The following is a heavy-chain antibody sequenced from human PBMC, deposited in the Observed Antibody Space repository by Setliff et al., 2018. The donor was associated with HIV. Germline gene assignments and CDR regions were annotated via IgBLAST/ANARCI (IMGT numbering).Heavy chain of an antibody. D-gene: IGHD3-10*01. CDR3: ATMQFGDFDY. J-gene: IGHJ4*02. Sequence: ASVKVSCKTSGYIFINYYVTWVRQAPGQGLEWVGQISPYNGEVRYAQRFQGRITMTIHTSTTTACMELRSLGSDDTAIYFCATMQFGDFDYWGQGTLVTVSS. V-gene: IGHV1-18*01. CDR1: GYIFINYY. CDR2: ISPYNGEV.